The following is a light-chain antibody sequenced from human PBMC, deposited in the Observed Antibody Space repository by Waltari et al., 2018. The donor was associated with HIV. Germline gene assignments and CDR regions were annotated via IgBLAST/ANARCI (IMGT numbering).Light chain of an antibody. Sequence: QSALTQPASVSGSPGQSITIPCTGTSSDIGAYNYVSWYQQHPGKAPKLIIYDVSNRPSGVSNRFSGSKSGNTASLTISGLQAEDEADYYCTSYRHPTTRVFGGGTKLTVL. CDR2: DVS. CDR3: TSYRHPTTRV. J-gene: IGLJ2*01. V-gene: IGLV2-14*01. CDR1: SSDIGAYNY.